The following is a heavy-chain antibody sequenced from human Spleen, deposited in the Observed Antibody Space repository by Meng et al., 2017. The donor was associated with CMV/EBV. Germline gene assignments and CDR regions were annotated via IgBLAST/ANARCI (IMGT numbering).Heavy chain of an antibody. D-gene: IGHD6-13*01. J-gene: IGHJ5*02. CDR2: LNPKSGGT. CDR1: GYTFTAYY. CDR3: ARRAGYTSSWYEFDP. Sequence: SGYTFTAYYMHWVRQAPGQGLEWMGWLNPKSGGTTYAQKFQGRVTMTRDTSISTAYMEMTSLRSDDTAVYYCARRAGYTSSWYEFDPWGQGTLVTVSS. V-gene: IGHV1-2*02.